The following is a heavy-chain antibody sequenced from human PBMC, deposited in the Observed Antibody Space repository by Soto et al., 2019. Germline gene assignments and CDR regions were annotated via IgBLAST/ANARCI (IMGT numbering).Heavy chain of an antibody. CDR1: GFTFSSYA. CDR3: AKDIVVLVTPYCAMEV. J-gene: IGHJ6*02. D-gene: IGHD3-22*01. CDR2: ISYDGGNK. Sequence: QVQLVESGGGVVQPGRSLRLSCAASGFTFSSYAMHWVRQAPGKGLEWVTAISYDGGNKYYPDSLKGRFTISRDNSKTTLYLQMNSLRAEDTALYYCAKDIVVLVTPYCAMEVWGQGTTVTVSS. V-gene: IGHV3-30*18.